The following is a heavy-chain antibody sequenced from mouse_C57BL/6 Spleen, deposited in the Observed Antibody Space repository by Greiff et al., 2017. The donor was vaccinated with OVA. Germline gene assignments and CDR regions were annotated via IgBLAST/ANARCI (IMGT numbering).Heavy chain of an antibody. D-gene: IGHD3-1*01. J-gene: IGHJ3*01. CDR3: ARQLQTWFAY. V-gene: IGHV1-72*01. Sequence: QVQLRQPGAELVKPGASVTLSCKASGYTFTSYWMHWVKQRPGRGLEWLGRIDPNNGGTKYNEKFKSKATLTVDKPSSTAYMQLSSLTSEDSAVYYCARQLQTWFAYWGQGTLVTVSA. CDR1: GYTFTSYW. CDR2: IDPNNGGT.